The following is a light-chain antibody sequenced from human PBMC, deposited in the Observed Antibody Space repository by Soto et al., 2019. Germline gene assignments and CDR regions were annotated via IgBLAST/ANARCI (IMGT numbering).Light chain of an antibody. J-gene: IGKJ5*01. CDR1: QTVRTY. CDR2: AAS. Sequence: DIQMTQSPSSLSASVGDRVTITCRASQTVRTYLNWYQQKTGKAPTLLVYAASTLESAVPPRFSGAGYETDFTLTISGLQPEDFATYYCQQTFSTPITFGQGTRLE. V-gene: IGKV1-39*01. CDR3: QQTFSTPIT.